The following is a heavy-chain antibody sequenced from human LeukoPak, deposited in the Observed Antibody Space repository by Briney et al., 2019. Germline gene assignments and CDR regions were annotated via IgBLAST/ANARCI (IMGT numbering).Heavy chain of an antibody. CDR2: IYTSGST. CDR1: GGSISSYY. D-gene: IGHD6-19*01. V-gene: IGHV4-4*07. Sequence: SQTLSLTCAVSGGSISSYYWSWIRQPAGKGLEWIGRIYTSGSTNYNPSLKSRVTMSVDTSKNQFSLKLSSVTAADTAVYYCAGAGPQWLVPFDYWGQGTLVTVSS. CDR3: AGAGPQWLVPFDY. J-gene: IGHJ4*02.